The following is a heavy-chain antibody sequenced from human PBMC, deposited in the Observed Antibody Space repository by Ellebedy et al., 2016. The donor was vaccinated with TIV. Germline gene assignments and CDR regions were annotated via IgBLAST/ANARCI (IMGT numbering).Heavy chain of an antibody. V-gene: IGHV3-23*01. Sequence: PGGSLTLSCEVSASTASNNYITWVRQAPGKGLEWVSSISGSGGRTYYADSVKGRFTISRDNSKYTVYLQMNSLGAEDTAVYYCAKRYFFGVDTLTFDHWGQGIVVTVSS. CDR3: AKRYFFGVDTLTFDH. CDR2: ISGSGGRT. CDR1: ASTASNNY. J-gene: IGHJ4*01. D-gene: IGHD3-3*01.